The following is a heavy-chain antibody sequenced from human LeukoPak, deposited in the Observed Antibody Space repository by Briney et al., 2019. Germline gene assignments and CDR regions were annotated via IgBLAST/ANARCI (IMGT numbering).Heavy chain of an antibody. CDR2: IYTSGST. CDR3: ARARASLRYFHFDL. V-gene: IGHV4-4*07. J-gene: IGHJ2*01. CDR1: GGSISSYY. D-gene: IGHD3-9*01. Sequence: SETLSLTCNVSGGSISSYYWSWIRQPAGKGLEWIGRIYTSGSTNYNPSLKSRVTISVDTSKNQFSLKLSSVTAADTAVYYCARARASLRYFHFDLWGRGTLVTVSS.